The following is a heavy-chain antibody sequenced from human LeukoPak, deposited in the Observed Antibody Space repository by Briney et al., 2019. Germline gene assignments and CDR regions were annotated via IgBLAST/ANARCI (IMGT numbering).Heavy chain of an antibody. CDR3: ARDSFETDIDY. CDR1: GFLFSRYW. CDR2: IKEDGSEK. Sequence: PGGSLRLSCAASGFLFSRYWMSWVRQAPGKGLEWVANIKEDGSEKYYVESMKGRFTISRDNVKNSLYLQINSLRAEDTAVYYCARDSFETDIDYWGQGTLVIVSS. J-gene: IGHJ4*02. D-gene: IGHD1-14*01. V-gene: IGHV3-7*01.